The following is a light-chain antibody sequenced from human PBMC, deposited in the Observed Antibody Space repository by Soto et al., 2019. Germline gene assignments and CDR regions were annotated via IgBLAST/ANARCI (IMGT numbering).Light chain of an antibody. CDR1: QSVSSY. J-gene: IGKJ1*01. CDR2: DAS. Sequence: EIVLTQSPATLSLSPGERATLSCRASQSVSSYLAWYQQKPGQAPRLLIYDASNRATGIPARFSGSGSGTDSTLTISSLEPEDFAVYYCQQLETFGQGTKVDIK. CDR3: QQLET. V-gene: IGKV3-11*01.